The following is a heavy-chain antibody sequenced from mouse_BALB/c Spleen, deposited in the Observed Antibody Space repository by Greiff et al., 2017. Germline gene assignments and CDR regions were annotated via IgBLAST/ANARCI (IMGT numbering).Heavy chain of an antibody. J-gene: IGHJ2*01. D-gene: IGHD2-10*02. V-gene: IGHV3-6*02. CDR1: GYSITSGYY. CDR2: ISYDGSN. CDR3: ARDSVVYGKGGYFDY. Sequence: DVKLQESGPGLVKPSQSLSLTCSVTGYSITSGYYWNWIRQFPGNKLEWMGYISYDGSNNYNPSLKNRISITRDTSKNQFFLKLNSVTTEDTATYYCARDSVVYGKGGYFDYWGQGTTLTVSS.